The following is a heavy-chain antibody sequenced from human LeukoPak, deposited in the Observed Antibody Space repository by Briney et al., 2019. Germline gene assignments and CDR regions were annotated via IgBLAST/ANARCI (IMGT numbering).Heavy chain of an antibody. Sequence: PSETLSLTCTVSGGSISSSTYYWGWIRQPPGKGLEWIGSIYYSGSTYYNPSVKSRLTISVDTSKNQFSLKLSFVTAADTAVYYCARESPHYYDSSGYQAYWGQGTLVTVSS. CDR2: IYYSGST. CDR1: GGSISSSTYY. CDR3: ARESPHYYDSSGYQAY. J-gene: IGHJ4*02. V-gene: IGHV4-39*07. D-gene: IGHD3-22*01.